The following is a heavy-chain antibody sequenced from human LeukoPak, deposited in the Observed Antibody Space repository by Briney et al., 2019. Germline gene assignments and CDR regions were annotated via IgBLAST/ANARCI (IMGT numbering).Heavy chain of an antibody. CDR1: GFTVSTNH. V-gene: IGHV3-53*01. J-gene: IGHJ4*02. CDR3: ARGYCSGSSCYSGFYFDY. D-gene: IGHD2-15*01. Sequence: GGSLRLSCAASGFTVSTNHMSWVRQTPGKGLEWVSTIYSGGSIYYADSVKGRFTISRDNSKNTLYLQMNSLRVEDTAVYYCARGYCSGSSCYSGFYFDYWGQGALVTVSS. CDR2: IYSGGSI.